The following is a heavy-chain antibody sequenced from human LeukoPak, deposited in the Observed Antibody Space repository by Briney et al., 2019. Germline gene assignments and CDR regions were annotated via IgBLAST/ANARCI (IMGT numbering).Heavy chain of an antibody. CDR2: VYHSGNT. Sequence: LETLSLSCAVSGYSISSGYNWGWSQQPPGRGLEWIGTVYHSGNTSYTAALKSRFTISADTSKNQFSLRLNTVTAADTAVYYCARAYGSGSYYLGSAFAIWGEGTMVTVAS. CDR1: GYSISSGYN. D-gene: IGHD3-10*01. J-gene: IGHJ3*02. CDR3: ARAYGSGSYYLGSAFAI. V-gene: IGHV4-38-2*01.